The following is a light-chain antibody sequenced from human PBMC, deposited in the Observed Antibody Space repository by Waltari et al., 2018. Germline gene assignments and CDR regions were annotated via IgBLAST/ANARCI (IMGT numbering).Light chain of an antibody. CDR1: SSDVGSYNL. V-gene: IGLV2-14*02. CDR3: RTYTHSNTVV. J-gene: IGLJ2*01. CDR2: EVD. Sequence: SALTQPASVSASPGQSITISCTGTSSDVGSYNLVSWYQQHPGKAPHLVIYEVDKPPRGFSSRVSGSDCDNASPVTISAPHGGDEAHYLYRTYTHSNTVVFGGGTKLTVL.